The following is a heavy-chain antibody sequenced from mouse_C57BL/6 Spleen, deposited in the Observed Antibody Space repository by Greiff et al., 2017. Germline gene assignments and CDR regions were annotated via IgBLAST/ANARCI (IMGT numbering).Heavy chain of an antibody. CDR1: GYAFSSYW. CDR2: IYPGDGDT. Sequence: QVQLQQSGAELVKPGASVKISCKASGYAFSSYWMNWVKQRPGKGLEWIGQIYPGDGDTNYNGKFKGKATLTADKSSSTAYMQLSSLTSEDSAVYFCARGLITTVVATGDAMDYWGQGTSVTVSS. J-gene: IGHJ4*01. D-gene: IGHD1-1*01. CDR3: ARGLITTVVATGDAMDY. V-gene: IGHV1-80*01.